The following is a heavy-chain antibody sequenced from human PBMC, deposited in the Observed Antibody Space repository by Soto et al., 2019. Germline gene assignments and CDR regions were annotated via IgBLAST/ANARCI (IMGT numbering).Heavy chain of an antibody. CDR1: LSSVSSESYY. D-gene: IGHD3-3*01. Sequence: PSETLDLTFSVSLSSVSSESYYLSWIRQPPGKGLEWIGFISHSGRTNYNRSLKSRVTISVDTSKTQFSLRLSSMTAADTAVYYCARVDDFWSGYVDHWGQGTLVTV. CDR3: ARVDDFWSGYVDH. J-gene: IGHJ4*02. CDR2: ISHSGRT. V-gene: IGHV4-61*01.